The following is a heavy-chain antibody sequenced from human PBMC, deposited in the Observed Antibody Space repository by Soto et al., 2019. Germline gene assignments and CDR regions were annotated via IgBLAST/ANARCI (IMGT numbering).Heavy chain of an antibody. D-gene: IGHD5-12*01. CDR2: IYGNGGGT. Sequence: GGSLSLSCAASGFTFSSYSMHWVRQAPGKGLEWVSGIYGNGGGTFYADSVKGRFTISRDNSRNTLYLQMNSLRAEDTAVYYCAKDVRPDGYWDLDYWGQGTPVTVSS. J-gene: IGHJ4*02. V-gene: IGHV3-23*01. CDR3: AKDVRPDGYWDLDY. CDR1: GFTFSSYS.